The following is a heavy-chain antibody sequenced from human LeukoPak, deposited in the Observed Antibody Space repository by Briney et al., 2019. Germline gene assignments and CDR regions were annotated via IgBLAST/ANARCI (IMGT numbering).Heavy chain of an antibody. CDR1: GNYW. CDR2: INGDGSWA. V-gene: IGHV3-74*01. D-gene: IGHD2-2*01. J-gene: IGHJ4*02. Sequence: GGSLRLSCAAAGNYWMHWVRQAPGKGLVWVSHINGDGSWATYADSVKGRFTISKDNAKNAVYLQMNNLRAEDTAVYYCVSFYETYWGRGTLVTVSS. CDR3: VSFYETY.